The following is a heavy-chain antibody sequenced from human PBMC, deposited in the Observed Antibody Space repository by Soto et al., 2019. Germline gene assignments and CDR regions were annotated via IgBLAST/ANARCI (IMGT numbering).Heavy chain of an antibody. V-gene: IGHV3-48*01. J-gene: IGHJ6*02. CDR2: ISSSSSTI. CDR3: AFGEDSRYYYYGKDV. D-gene: IGHD2-15*01. Sequence: EVQLVESGGGLVQRGGSLRLSCAASGLTFSSYSMNWVRQAPGKGLEWVSYISSSSSTIYYAASVKGRFTISRDNAKNSLYLQMNSLRAEDTAVYYCAFGEDSRYYYYGKDVWCQGTTVTVSS. CDR1: GLTFSSYS.